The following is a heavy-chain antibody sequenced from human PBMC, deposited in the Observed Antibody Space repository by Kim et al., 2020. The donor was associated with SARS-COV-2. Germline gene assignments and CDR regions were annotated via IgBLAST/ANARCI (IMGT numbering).Heavy chain of an antibody. J-gene: IGHJ4*02. CDR3: ARKKYYDSGGFDY. Sequence: YSPSLTSRVTISVDTSKNQFSLKLTSVTAADTAVYYCARKKYYDSGGFDYWGQGSLVTVSS. D-gene: IGHD3-22*01. V-gene: IGHV4-4*07.